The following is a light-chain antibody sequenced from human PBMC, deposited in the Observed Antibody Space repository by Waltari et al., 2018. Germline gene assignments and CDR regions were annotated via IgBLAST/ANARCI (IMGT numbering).Light chain of an antibody. V-gene: IGLV3-21*02. CDR1: DVGARS. CDR2: DDT. J-gene: IGLJ2*01. CDR3: QVWDSSRHHVI. Sequence: SSMLTQPPSVSVAPGPPARHTCGVDDVGARSVHWCQLRPGPAPVSVIYDDTDRPSGIPDRFSGSHSGDTATLIISRVEAGDEADYYCQVWDSSRHHVIFGGGTRLTVL.